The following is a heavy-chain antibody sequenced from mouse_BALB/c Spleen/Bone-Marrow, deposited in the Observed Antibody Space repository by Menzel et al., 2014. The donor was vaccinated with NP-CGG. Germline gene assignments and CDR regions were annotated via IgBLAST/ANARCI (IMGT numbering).Heavy chain of an antibody. J-gene: IGHJ4*01. Sequence: QVQLQQSGAELVRPGTSVKVSCKASGYAFTNYLIEWVKRRPGQGLERIGVINPGSGGTNYNEKFKGKATLTADKSSSTAYMQLSSLTSDDSAVYFCAREKGLRRGAMDYWGQGTSVTVSS. D-gene: IGHD2-12*01. V-gene: IGHV1-54*01. CDR1: GYAFTNYL. CDR3: AREKGLRRGAMDY. CDR2: INPGSGGT.